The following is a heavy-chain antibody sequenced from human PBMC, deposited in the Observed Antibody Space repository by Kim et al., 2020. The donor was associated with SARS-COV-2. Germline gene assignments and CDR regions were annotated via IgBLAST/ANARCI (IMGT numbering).Heavy chain of an antibody. CDR1: GFTFSSYA. Sequence: GGSLRLSCAASGFTFSSYAMSWVRQAPGKGLEWVSAISGSGGSTYYADSVKGRFTISRDNSKNTLYLQMNSLRAEDTAVYYCAKGVTMVRGPYRGSYYFDYWGQGTLVTVSS. CDR2: ISGSGGST. J-gene: IGHJ4*02. D-gene: IGHD3-10*01. CDR3: AKGVTMVRGPYRGSYYFDY. V-gene: IGHV3-23*01.